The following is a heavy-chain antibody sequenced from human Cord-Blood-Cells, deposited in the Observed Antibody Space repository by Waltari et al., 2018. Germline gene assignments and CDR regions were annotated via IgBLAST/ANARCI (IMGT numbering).Heavy chain of an antibody. V-gene: IGHV3-7*01. Sequence: EVQLVESGGGLVQPGGSLRLSCAASGFTFSSYWMSWVRQAAGKGLDWVANIKQDGSEKYYVDSVKGRFTISRDNAKNSLYLQMNSLRAEDTAVYYCARVFPEARTFDYWGQGTLVTVSS. CDR3: ARVFPEARTFDY. J-gene: IGHJ4*02. CDR2: IKQDGSEK. CDR1: GFTFSSYW. D-gene: IGHD6-6*01.